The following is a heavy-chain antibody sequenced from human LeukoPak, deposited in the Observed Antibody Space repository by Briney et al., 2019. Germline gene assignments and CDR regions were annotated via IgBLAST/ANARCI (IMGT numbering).Heavy chain of an antibody. CDR1: GYTFTGYY. Sequence: ASVKVSCKASGYTFTGYYMHWVRQAPGQGLEWMGWINPNGGGTNYAQKFQGRVTMTRDTSISTAYMELSRLRSDDTAMYYCARPYYDILTGYYNRGHDWFDPWGQGTLVTVSS. CDR3: ARPYYDILTGYYNRGHDWFDP. V-gene: IGHV1-2*02. CDR2: INPNGGGT. D-gene: IGHD3-9*01. J-gene: IGHJ5*02.